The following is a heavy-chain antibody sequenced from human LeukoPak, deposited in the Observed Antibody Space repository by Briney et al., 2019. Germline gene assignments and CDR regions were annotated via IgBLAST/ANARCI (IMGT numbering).Heavy chain of an antibody. CDR1: GGSISSSFNY. V-gene: IGHV4-39*01. J-gene: IGHJ4*02. Sequence: SETLSLTCTVSGGSISSSFNYWAWIRQPPGKGLEWIGSIYESGSAYYNPSLKSRITMSVDTSENQFSLKLTSVTAADTAVYYCARSQNYYGSGDYWSQGTLVTVSS. CDR3: ARSQNYYGSGDY. D-gene: IGHD3-10*01. CDR2: IYESGSA.